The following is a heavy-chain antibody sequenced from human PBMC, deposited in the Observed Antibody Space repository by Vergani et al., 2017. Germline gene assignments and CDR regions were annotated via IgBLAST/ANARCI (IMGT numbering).Heavy chain of an antibody. V-gene: IGHV4-34*11. Sequence: QVQLQQWGAGLLKPSETLSLTCAVYGGSFSGYYWSWIRQPPGKGLEWIGYIHYSGSTNYNPSLKSRVTTSVDTSKNQSSLKLTSVTAADTAVYYCARHRVMGFDHWGQGTLVTVSS. J-gene: IGHJ4*02. CDR2: IHYSGST. D-gene: IGHD3-16*01. CDR3: ARHRVMGFDH. CDR1: GGSFSGYY.